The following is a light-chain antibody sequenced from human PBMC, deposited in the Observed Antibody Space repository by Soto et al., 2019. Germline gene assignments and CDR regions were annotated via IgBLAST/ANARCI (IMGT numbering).Light chain of an antibody. CDR2: LGS. Sequence: DIVMTQSPLSLPVTPGEPASISCRSSQSLLHSNGYNYLDWYLQKPGQSPQLLIYLGSNRASGVPDRFSGRGSGTDFTLKISRVEAEDVGVYYCMQALQTLWTFGQGPKVDIK. V-gene: IGKV2-28*01. CDR3: MQALQTLWT. J-gene: IGKJ1*01. CDR1: QSLLHSNGYNY.